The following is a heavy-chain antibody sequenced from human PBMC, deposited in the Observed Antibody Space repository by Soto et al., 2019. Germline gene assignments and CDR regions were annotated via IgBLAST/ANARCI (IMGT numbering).Heavy chain of an antibody. Sequence: ASVKVSCKASGYTFTGYYMHWVRQAPGQGLEWMGWINPNSGGTNYAQKFQGWATMTRDTSISTAYMELSSVTAADTAVYYCARSYSSYVFDWFDPWGQGTLVTVSS. CDR1: GYTFTGYY. CDR3: ARSYSSYVFDWFDP. D-gene: IGHD6-6*01. CDR2: INPNSGGT. V-gene: IGHV1-2*04. J-gene: IGHJ5*02.